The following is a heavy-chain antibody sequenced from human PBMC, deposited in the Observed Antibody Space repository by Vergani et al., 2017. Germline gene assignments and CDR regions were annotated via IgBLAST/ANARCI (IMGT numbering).Heavy chain of an antibody. CDR1: GGTFSSYA. Sequence: QVQLVQSGAEVKKPGSSVKVSCKASGGTFSSYAISWVRQAPGQGLEWMGGIIPIFGTANYAQKFQGRVTITADEPTSTAYMELSSLRSEDTAVYYCATAGVDTAMGYYYYYYMDVWGKGTTVTVSS. CDR2: IIPIFGTA. V-gene: IGHV1-69*01. CDR3: ATAGVDTAMGYYYYYYMDV. J-gene: IGHJ6*03. D-gene: IGHD5-18*01.